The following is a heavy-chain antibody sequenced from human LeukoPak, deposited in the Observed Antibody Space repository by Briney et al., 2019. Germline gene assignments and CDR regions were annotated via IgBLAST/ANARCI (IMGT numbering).Heavy chain of an antibody. CDR3: AKGSPPDYYGSGSYLDY. CDR1: GFTFTSYG. V-gene: IGHV3-30*18. Sequence: RPGGSLRLSCAASGFTFTSYGMHWVRQAPGKGLEWLALISYDGSNKYSADSVKGRFTISRDNAKNSLYLQMNSLRAEDTALYYCAKGSPPDYYGSGSYLDYWGQGTLVTVSS. CDR2: ISYDGSNK. D-gene: IGHD3-10*01. J-gene: IGHJ4*02.